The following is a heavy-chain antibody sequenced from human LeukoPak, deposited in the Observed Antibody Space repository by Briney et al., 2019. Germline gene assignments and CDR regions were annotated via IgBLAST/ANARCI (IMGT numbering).Heavy chain of an antibody. V-gene: IGHV4-59*01. Sequence: KPSETLSLTCTVSGGSISSYYWSWIRQPPGKGLEWIGYIYYSGSTNYNPSLKSRVTISVDTSKNQFSLKLSSVTAADTAVYYCARDIMVRGPTLLSDYYYGMDVWGKGTTVTVSS. D-gene: IGHD3-10*01. CDR3: ARDIMVRGPTLLSDYYYGMDV. CDR1: GGSISSYY. J-gene: IGHJ6*04. CDR2: IYYSGST.